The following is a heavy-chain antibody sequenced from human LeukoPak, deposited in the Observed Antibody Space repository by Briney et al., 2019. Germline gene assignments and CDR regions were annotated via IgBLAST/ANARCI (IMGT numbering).Heavy chain of an antibody. CDR2: VYNSGST. Sequence: PSETLSLTCTVSGGSISSYYWSWIRQPPGEGLEWIGYVYNSGSTNYNPSLKSRVTISIDTSKNQFSLKVSSVTAADTAVYYCARSDYYGSGHPFDYWGQGTLVTVSS. V-gene: IGHV4-59*08. CDR1: GGSISSYY. J-gene: IGHJ4*02. CDR3: ARSDYYGSGHPFDY. D-gene: IGHD3-10*01.